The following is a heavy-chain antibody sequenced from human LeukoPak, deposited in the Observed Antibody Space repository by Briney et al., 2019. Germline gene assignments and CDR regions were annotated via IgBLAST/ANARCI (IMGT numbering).Heavy chain of an antibody. Sequence: GGSLRLSCAASGFTFSSYAMSWVRQAPGKGLEWVSAISGSGGSTYYADSVKGRFTISRGNSKNTLYLQMNSLRAEDTAVYYCAKDHEYYYSSGSHFDYWGQGTLVTVSS. D-gene: IGHD3-10*01. J-gene: IGHJ4*02. CDR3: AKDHEYYYSSGSHFDY. CDR1: GFTFSSYA. CDR2: ISGSGGST. V-gene: IGHV3-23*01.